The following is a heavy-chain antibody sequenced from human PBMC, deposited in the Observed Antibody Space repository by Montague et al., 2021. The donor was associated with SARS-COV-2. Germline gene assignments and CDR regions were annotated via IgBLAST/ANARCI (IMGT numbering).Heavy chain of an antibody. D-gene: IGHD4-11*01. CDR3: ARHLRVTTVTSHMYHYAMDV. Sequence: SETLSLTCSVSGDSISNYSWSWIRQSPGKGLEWIGYIYYSGSTNYNPSLTSRVTISVDTSKNQVSLKLTSVTAADTAVYYCARHLRVTTVTSHMYHYAMDVWGQGDTVNGSS. CDR2: IYYSGST. CDR1: GDSISNYS. V-gene: IGHV4-59*08. J-gene: IGHJ6*02.